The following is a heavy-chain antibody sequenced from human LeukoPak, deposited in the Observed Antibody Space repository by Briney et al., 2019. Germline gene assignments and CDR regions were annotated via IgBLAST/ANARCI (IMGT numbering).Heavy chain of an antibody. CDR3: ARQPENYDILTGYRLWYFDL. Sequence: SETLSLTCTVSGGSISSSSYYWGWIRQPPGKGLEWIGSIYYSGSTYYNPSLKSRVTISVDTSKNQFSLKLSSVTAADTAVYYCARQPENYDILTGYRLWYFDLWGRGTLVTVSS. CDR1: GGSISSSSYY. D-gene: IGHD3-9*01. V-gene: IGHV4-39*01. CDR2: IYYSGST. J-gene: IGHJ2*01.